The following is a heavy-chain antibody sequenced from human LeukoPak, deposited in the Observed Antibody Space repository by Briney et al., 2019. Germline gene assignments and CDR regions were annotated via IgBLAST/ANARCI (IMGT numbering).Heavy chain of an antibody. V-gene: IGHV5-51*01. Sequence: GGSLKISCKGSGYSFTSYWIGWVRRMPGKGLEWMGIIYPGDSNTKYSPSFQGQVTISADKSISTAFLQWSSLKASDTAMYYCARLVPPGYYYGMDVWGQGTTVTVSS. CDR2: IYPGDSNT. CDR1: GYSFTSYW. CDR3: ARLVPPGYYYGMDV. J-gene: IGHJ6*02. D-gene: IGHD6-6*01.